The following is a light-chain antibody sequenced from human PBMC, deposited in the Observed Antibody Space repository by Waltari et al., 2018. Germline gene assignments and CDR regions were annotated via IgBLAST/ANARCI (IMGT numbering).Light chain of an antibody. CDR2: DAS. CDR1: TGAVTSGHF. Sequence: QAVVTQEPSLTVSPGGTVTLTCGSNTGAVTSGHFPYWFQQKPGQAPVTRIYDASNRHSLTPARCSGSLLGGKAARTLSGAQPEDEADYYCWLSFSGADVVFGGGTKLTVL. J-gene: IGLJ2*01. V-gene: IGLV7-46*01. CDR3: WLSFSGADVV.